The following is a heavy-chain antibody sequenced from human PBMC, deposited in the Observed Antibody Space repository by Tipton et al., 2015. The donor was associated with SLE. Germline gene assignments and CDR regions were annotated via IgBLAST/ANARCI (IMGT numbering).Heavy chain of an antibody. V-gene: IGHV3-74*01. CDR3: ARRASDNYYYYMDV. Sequence: SLRLSCAASGFTFSDYWMYWVRQAPGKGLVWVALFKTDGSTTYADSVQGRLTISRDNARNTLFLQIDSLRAEDSAVYYCARRASDNYYYYMDVWGNGTTVVVSS. J-gene: IGHJ6*03. CDR1: GFTFSDYW. CDR2: FKTDGST.